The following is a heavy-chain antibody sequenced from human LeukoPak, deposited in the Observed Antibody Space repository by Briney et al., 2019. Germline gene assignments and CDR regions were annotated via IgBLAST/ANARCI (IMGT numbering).Heavy chain of an antibody. D-gene: IGHD4-23*01. CDR1: GYTFTSYY. CDR2: INPSGGST. V-gene: IGHV1-46*01. J-gene: IGHJ2*01. CDR3: ARIGPGRGGNSPDYWYFDL. Sequence: ASVKVSCKASGYTFTSYYMHWVRQGPGQGLEWMGIINPSGGSTGYAQKFQGRVTMTRDTSTSKVYMELSSLRSEDTAVYYCARIGPGRGGNSPDYWYFDLWGRGTLVTVSS.